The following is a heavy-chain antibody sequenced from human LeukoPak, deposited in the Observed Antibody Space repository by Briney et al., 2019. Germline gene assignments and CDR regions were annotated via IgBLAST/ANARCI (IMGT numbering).Heavy chain of an antibody. V-gene: IGHV3-48*01. CDR3: AREPLEWLLEYFDY. D-gene: IGHD3-3*01. CDR1: GFTFSSYS. J-gene: IGHJ4*02. CDR2: ISSSSSTI. Sequence: PGGSLRLSCAASGFTFSSYSMNWVRRAPGKGLEWISYISSSSSTIYYADSVKGRFTISRDNAKNSLYLQMNSLRAEDTAVYYCAREPLEWLLEYFDYWGQGTLATVSS.